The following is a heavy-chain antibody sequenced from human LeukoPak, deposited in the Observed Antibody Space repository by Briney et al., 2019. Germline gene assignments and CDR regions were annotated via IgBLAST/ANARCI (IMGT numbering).Heavy chain of an antibody. CDR1: GGSISSSGNF. V-gene: IGHV4-39*01. CDR2: TYYSRNT. J-gene: IGHJ4*02. CDR3: VRHEEEDGYNAKTFDY. Sequence: SETLSLTCTVSGGSISSSGNFWGWVRHPPGRGLEWIASTYYSRNTYYNPSLKSRVTKSVDTSKNQFSLKLSSVTAADTAVYYCVRHEEEDGYNAKTFDYWGQGTLVTVSS. D-gene: IGHD5-24*01.